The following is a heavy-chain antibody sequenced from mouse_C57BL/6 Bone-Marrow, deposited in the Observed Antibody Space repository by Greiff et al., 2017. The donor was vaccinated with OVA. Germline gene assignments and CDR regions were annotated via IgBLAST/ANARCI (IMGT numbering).Heavy chain of an antibody. CDR3: ARWYYGTLCYFDY. CDR2: IYPRSGNT. J-gene: IGHJ2*01. CDR1: GYTFTSYG. V-gene: IGHV1-81*01. D-gene: IGHD1-1*01. Sequence: QVQLQQSGAELARPGASVKLSCKASGYTFTSYGISWVKQRTGQGLEWIGEIYPRSGNTYYNEKFKGKATLTADKSSSTAYMELRSLTSEDSAVYFCARWYYGTLCYFDYWGQGTTLTVSS.